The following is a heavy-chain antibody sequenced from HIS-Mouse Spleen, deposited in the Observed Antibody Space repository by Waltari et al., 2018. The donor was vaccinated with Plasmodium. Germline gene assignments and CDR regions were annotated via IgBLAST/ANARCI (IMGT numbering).Heavy chain of an antibody. CDR2: IYSGGST. CDR1: GFTVSSNY. Sequence: VQLVESGGGLVPPGGSLRLSCAASGFTVSSNYMSWFRQAPGKGLEWVSVIYSGGSTYYADSVKGRFTISRDNSKNTLYLQMNSLRAEDTAVYYCARGMKSSSSAFDIWGQGTMVTVSS. CDR3: ARGMKSSSSAFDI. D-gene: IGHD6-6*01. J-gene: IGHJ3*02. V-gene: IGHV3-53*01.